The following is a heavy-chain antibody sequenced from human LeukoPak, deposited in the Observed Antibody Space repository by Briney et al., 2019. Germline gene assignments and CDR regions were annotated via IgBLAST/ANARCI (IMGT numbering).Heavy chain of an antibody. CDR3: ARQEGSSGYYAFDY. Sequence: GASVKVSCKASRYTFTSYSISWVRQAPGQGLESLGWITTYNGNTNYAQKLQGRVTMTTDTSTSTAYMELRSPRSDDTAVYYCARQEGSSGYYAFDYWGQGTLVTVSS. D-gene: IGHD3-22*01. V-gene: IGHV1-18*01. CDR1: RYTFTSYS. J-gene: IGHJ4*02. CDR2: ITTYNGNT.